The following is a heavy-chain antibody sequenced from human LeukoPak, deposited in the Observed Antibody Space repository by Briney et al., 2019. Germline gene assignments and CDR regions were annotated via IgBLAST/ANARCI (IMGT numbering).Heavy chain of an antibody. V-gene: IGHV3-11*04. CDR3: GRDKIVGATKFDY. CDR2: ISSSGSTI. CDR1: GFTFSDYY. Sequence: GGSLRLSCAASGFTFSDYYMSWIRQAPGKGLEWVSYISSSGSTIYYADSVKGRFTLSRDNTKNSLYLQMNSLRAEDTAIYYCGRDKIVGATKFDYWGQGIPVTVSS. J-gene: IGHJ4*02. D-gene: IGHD1-26*01.